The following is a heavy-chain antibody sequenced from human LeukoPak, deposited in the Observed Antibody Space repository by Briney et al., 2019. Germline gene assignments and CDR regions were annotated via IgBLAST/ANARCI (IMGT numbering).Heavy chain of an antibody. CDR1: GGSISSSSYY. CDR2: FSYSGST. CDR3: ARVDSSNWYEYRGYFDY. D-gene: IGHD6-13*01. Sequence: SETLSLTCTVSGGSISSSSYYWDWIRQPPGKGLEWIGSFSYSGSTSYNPSLKSRVTISVDTSKNQFSLKLSSVTAADTAVYYCARVDSSNWYEYRGYFDYWGQGTLVTVSS. J-gene: IGHJ4*02. V-gene: IGHV4-39*07.